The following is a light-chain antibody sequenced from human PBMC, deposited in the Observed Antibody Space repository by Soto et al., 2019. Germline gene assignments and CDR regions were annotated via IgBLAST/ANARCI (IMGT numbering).Light chain of an antibody. CDR3: SSYAGSNNLVV. CDR2: DVT. CDR1: SSDIGAYNY. Sequence: QSALTQPASVSGSPGQSITISCSGTSSDIGAYNYVSWYQQHPDKAPKLIIFDVTNRPSGVSGRFSGSKSANTASLTISGLQFEDEADYYCSSYAGSNNLVVFGGGTKLTVL. J-gene: IGLJ2*01. V-gene: IGLV2-14*03.